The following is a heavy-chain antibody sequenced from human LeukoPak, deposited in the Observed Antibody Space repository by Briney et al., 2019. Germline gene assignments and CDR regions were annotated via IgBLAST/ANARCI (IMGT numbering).Heavy chain of an antibody. CDR3: ARQPGVRYFDWLLKPGYYFDY. V-gene: IGHV4-38-2*02. CDR1: GYSISSGYY. Sequence: PSETLSLTCTVSGYSISSGYYWGWIRQPPGKGLEWIGSIYHSGSSYYNPSLKSRVTISVDTSKNQFSLKLSSVTAADTAVYYCARQPGVRYFDWLLKPGYYFDYWGQGTLVTVSS. CDR2: IYHSGSS. D-gene: IGHD3-9*01. J-gene: IGHJ4*02.